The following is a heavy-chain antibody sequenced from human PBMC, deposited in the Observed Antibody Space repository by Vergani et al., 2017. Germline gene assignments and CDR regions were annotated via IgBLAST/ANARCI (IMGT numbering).Heavy chain of an antibody. CDR2: IYHSGST. CDR3: ARGEGGYCSSTSCYPYFDY. D-gene: IGHD2-2*03. CDR1: GGSISSGGYS. J-gene: IGHJ4*03. Sequence: QLQLQESGSGLVKPSQTLSLTCAVSGGSISSGGYSWSWIRQPPGKGLEWIGYIYHSGSTYYNPSLKSRVTISVDRSKNQFSLKLSSVTAADTAVYYCARGEGGYCSSTSCYPYFDYWGQGTTVTVSS. V-gene: IGHV4-30-2*01.